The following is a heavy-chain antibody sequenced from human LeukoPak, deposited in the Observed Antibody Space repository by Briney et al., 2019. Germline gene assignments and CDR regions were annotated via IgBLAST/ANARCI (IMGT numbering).Heavy chain of an antibody. D-gene: IGHD3-22*01. CDR1: GFTFSSYG. V-gene: IGHV3-33*01. CDR3: ARDRLGYDSSGYDAFDI. Sequence: GGSLRLSCAASGFTFSSYGMHWVRQAPGKGLEWVAVIWYDGSNKYYADSVKGRFTISRDNSKNTLYLQMNSLRAEDTAVYHCARDRLGYDSSGYDAFDIWGQGTMVTLSS. CDR2: IWYDGSNK. J-gene: IGHJ3*02.